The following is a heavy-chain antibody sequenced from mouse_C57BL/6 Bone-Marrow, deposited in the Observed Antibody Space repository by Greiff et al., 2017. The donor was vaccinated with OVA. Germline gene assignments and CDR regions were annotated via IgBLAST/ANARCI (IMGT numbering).Heavy chain of an antibody. J-gene: IGHJ3*01. CDR3: ARSPYGPWFAY. D-gene: IGHD1-1*02. CDR1: GYTFTSYW. Sequence: QVQLKEPGAELVKPGASVKMSCKASGYTFTSYWITWVKQRPGQGLEWIGDIYPGSGSTNYNEKFKSKATLTVDTSSSTAYMQLSSLTSEDSAVYYCARSPYGPWFAYWGQGTLVTVSA. CDR2: IYPGSGST. V-gene: IGHV1-55*01.